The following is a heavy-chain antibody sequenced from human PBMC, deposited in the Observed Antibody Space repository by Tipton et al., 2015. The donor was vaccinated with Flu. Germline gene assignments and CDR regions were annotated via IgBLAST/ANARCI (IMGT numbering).Heavy chain of an antibody. D-gene: IGHD2-15*01. Sequence: QVQLVQSGAEVKKPGASVRVSCKASGYTFNIYYIHWVRQALGQGLEWMGWINPDSGGTYYAQKFQDRVTMTRDTAIRTVYMELSSLRSDDTAVYYCAKDGVAATDYWGQGTLVTVSS. J-gene: IGHJ4*02. CDR1: GYTFNIYY. CDR2: INPDSGGT. CDR3: AKDGVAATDY. V-gene: IGHV1-2*02.